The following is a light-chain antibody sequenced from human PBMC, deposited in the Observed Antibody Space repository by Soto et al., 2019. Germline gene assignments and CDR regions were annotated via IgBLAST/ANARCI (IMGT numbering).Light chain of an antibody. Sequence: DIQMTQSPSSVSASVGARITITCRASQDIGGRLAWYRQKPGKAPDLLIYAASSLQSGVPSRFSGSESGTDFSLTISSLQPEDFATYYCQQANSFPLTFGGGTKVDIK. J-gene: IGKJ4*01. CDR3: QQANSFPLT. CDR1: QDIGGR. V-gene: IGKV1-12*01. CDR2: AAS.